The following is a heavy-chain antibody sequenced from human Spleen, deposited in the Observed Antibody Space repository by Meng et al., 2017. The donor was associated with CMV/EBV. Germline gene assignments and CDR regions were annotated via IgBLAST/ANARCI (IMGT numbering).Heavy chain of an antibody. J-gene: IGHJ4*02. CDR3: ARVEFCTSTRCEIGADY. CDR2: INPNSGGT. D-gene: IGHD2-2*01. Sequence: ASVKVSCKASGYTFTGYYIRWVRQAPGQGLEWMGWINPNSGGTNYAQKFQGRVTMTRDTSISTAYMELSRLRSDDTAVYYCARVEFCTSTRCEIGADYWGQGTLVTVSS. CDR1: GYTFTGYY. V-gene: IGHV1-2*02.